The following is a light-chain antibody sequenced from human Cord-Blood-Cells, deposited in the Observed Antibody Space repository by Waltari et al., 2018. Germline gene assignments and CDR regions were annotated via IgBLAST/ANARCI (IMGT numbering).Light chain of an antibody. Sequence: QLVLTQSPLPSPSLEAPARLPSPLSIGHTTTPFEWHPQQPERGPRDWMKLNGDGSHSKGDGIPDRFSGSSSGAGRYLAISSRQSEDEADYYFQTWGTGIQVFGGGTKLTVL. CDR3: QTWGTGIQV. J-gene: IGLJ2*01. V-gene: IGLV4-69*01. CDR1: IGHTTTP. CDR2: LNGDGSH.